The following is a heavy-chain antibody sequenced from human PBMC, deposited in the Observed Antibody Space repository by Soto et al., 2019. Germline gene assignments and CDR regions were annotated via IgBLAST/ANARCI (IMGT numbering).Heavy chain of an antibody. CDR3: ARVPALGAPFDS. CDR1: GYTFNRYG. V-gene: IGHV1-18*01. D-gene: IGHD3-16*01. CDR2: ISAYNGNT. J-gene: IGHJ4*02. Sequence: ASVKVSCKASGYTFNRYGIIWVRQAPGQGLEWMGWISAYNGNTKYAQKVQGRVTMTTDTSTSTAYMELRSLRSDDTAVYYCARVPALGAPFDSWGQGTLVPVSS.